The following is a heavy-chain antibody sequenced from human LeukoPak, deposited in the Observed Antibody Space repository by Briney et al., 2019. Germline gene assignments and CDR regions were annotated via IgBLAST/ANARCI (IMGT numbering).Heavy chain of an antibody. V-gene: IGHV1-8*01. CDR1: GYTFTSYD. CDR3: ARVGEYSSSSDCYYYGMDV. Sequence: GASVKVSCKASGYTFTSYDINWVRQATGQGLEWMGWMNPNSGNTGYAQKFQGRVTMTRNTSISTAYMELSSLRSEDTAVYYCARVGEYSSSSDCYYYGMDVWGQGTTVTVSS. CDR2: MNPNSGNT. D-gene: IGHD6-6*01. J-gene: IGHJ6*02.